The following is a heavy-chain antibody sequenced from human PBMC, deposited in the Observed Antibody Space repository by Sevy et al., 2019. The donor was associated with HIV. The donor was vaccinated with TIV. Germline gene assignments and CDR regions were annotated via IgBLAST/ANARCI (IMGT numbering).Heavy chain of an antibody. CDR2: ISYDGSSK. Sequence: GGSLRLSCAASGFTFSSYGMHWVRQAPGKGLEWVALISYDGSSKYYADSVKGRFTISRDNSKNTLYLQMNSLRSEDTAMYYCARDSDFGDLKLYYYYGMDVWGQGTTVTVSS. V-gene: IGHV3-30*03. CDR3: ARDSDFGDLKLYYYYGMDV. J-gene: IGHJ6*02. D-gene: IGHD4-17*01. CDR1: GFTFSSYG.